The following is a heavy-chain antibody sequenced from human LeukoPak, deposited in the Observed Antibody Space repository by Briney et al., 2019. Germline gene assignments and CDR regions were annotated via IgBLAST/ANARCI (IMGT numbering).Heavy chain of an antibody. CDR3: ARGYCSGGSCYGSAFDI. J-gene: IGHJ3*02. D-gene: IGHD2-15*01. Sequence: SETLSLTCTVSGGSISSYYWSWIRQPPGKGLEWVGYIYYSGSTYYNPSLKSRVTISVDTSKNQFSLKLSSVTAADTAVHYCARGYCSGGSCYGSAFDIWGQGTMVTVSS. V-gene: IGHV4-59*08. CDR1: GGSISSYY. CDR2: IYYSGST.